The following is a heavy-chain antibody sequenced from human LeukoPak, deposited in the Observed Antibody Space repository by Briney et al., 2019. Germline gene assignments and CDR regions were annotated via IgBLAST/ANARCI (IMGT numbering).Heavy chain of an antibody. CDR3: ATFGSGSAFGAFDY. Sequence: GGSLRLSCAASGFTFSSYGMHWVRQAPGKGLEWVAFIRYDGSNKYYADSVKGRFTISRDNSKNTLYLQMNSLRAEDTAVYYCATFGSGSAFGAFDYWGQGTLVTVSS. CDR1: GFTFSSYG. J-gene: IGHJ4*02. D-gene: IGHD1-26*01. CDR2: IRYDGSNK. V-gene: IGHV3-30*02.